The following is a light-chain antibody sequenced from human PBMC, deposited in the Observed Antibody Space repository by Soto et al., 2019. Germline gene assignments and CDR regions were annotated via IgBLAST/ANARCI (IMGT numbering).Light chain of an antibody. J-gene: IGLJ1*01. CDR3: CSYAGRYTYV. V-gene: IGLV2-11*01. Sequence: QSALTQPRSVSGSPGHSVTISCAGASSDVGGYNYVSWYQQRPGKAPKPMIYDVSKRPSGVPERFSGAKSGNPASLTISGLQTEDEADYYCCSYAGRYTYVFGSGTKVTVL. CDR2: DVS. CDR1: SSDVGGYNY.